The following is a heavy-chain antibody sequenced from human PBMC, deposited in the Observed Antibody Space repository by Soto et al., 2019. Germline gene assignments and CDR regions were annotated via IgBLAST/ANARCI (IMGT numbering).Heavy chain of an antibody. D-gene: IGHD1-26*01. V-gene: IGHV1-18*01. Sequence: QGQLVQSGPEVKKPGASVKVSCKTTGYSFGSFGISWLRRAPGQGPEWMGWISFYNGKTNFAQKFQDRITLTTDTSTTTAYMELRSLTSDDTAMYYCARDVRVGANMDASEMWGQGTMVTVSS. CDR1: GYSFGSFG. J-gene: IGHJ3*02. CDR3: ARDVRVGANMDASEM. CDR2: ISFYNGKT.